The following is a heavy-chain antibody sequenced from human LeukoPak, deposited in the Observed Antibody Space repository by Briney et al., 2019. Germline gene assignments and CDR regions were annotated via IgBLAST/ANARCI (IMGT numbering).Heavy chain of an antibody. J-gene: IGHJ5*02. CDR1: GGSFSGYY. CDR2: IKHSGST. Sequence: SETLSLTCAVYGGSFSGYYWSWIRQPPGKGLEWIGEIKHSGSTNYNPSLKSRVTISVDTSKNQFSLKLSSVTAADTAVYYCAREKARSHIVVVPAAHRGWFDPWGQGTLVTVSS. D-gene: IGHD2-2*01. CDR3: AREKARSHIVVVPAAHRGWFDP. V-gene: IGHV4-34*01.